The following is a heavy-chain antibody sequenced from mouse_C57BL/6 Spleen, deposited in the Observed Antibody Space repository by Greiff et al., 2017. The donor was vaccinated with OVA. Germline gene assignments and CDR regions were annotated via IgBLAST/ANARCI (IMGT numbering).Heavy chain of an antibody. Sequence: EVKLVESGGGLVKPGGSLKLSCAASGFTFSSYAMSWVRHTPEKRLEWVATISDGGSYTYYPDNVKGRVTISPDNAKNNLYLQMSHLKSEDTAMYYCARDRGSGDGYFDYWGAGTTLTVSS. CDR2: ISDGGSYT. J-gene: IGHJ2*01. CDR3: ARDRGSGDGYFDY. CDR1: GFTFSSYA. D-gene: IGHD2-3*01. V-gene: IGHV5-4*01.